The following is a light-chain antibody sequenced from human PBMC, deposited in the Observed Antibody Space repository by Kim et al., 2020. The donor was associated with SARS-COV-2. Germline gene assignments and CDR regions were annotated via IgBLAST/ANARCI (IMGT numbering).Light chain of an antibody. CDR2: SNN. CDR1: SSNIGSNY. Sequence: QSVLTQPPSASGTPGQRVTISCSGSSSNIGSNYVSWYQQLPGTAPKLLIYSNNQRPSGVPDRFSGSKSGTSASLAITGLRSEDEADYYCAAWDDSLSGWVFGGGTQLTVL. J-gene: IGLJ3*02. CDR3: AAWDDSLSGWV. V-gene: IGLV1-47*01.